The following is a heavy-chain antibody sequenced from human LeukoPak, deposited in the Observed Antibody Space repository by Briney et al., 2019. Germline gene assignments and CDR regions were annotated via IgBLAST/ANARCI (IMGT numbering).Heavy chain of an antibody. CDR3: ARVGYSSGFDI. CDR1: GFTISDHY. J-gene: IGHJ3*02. D-gene: IGHD6-19*01. V-gene: IGHV3-72*01. CDR2: TRNKANSYTT. Sequence: QTGGSLSLSCAASGFTISDHYMDWVRQAPGKGLKWVGCTRNKANSYTTEYAASVKGRFTISRDDSKNSLYLQMNSLKTEDTAVYYCARVGYSSGFDIWGQGTMVTVSS.